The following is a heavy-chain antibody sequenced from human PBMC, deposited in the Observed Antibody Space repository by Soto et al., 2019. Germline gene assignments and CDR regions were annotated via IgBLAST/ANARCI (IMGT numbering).Heavy chain of an antibody. V-gene: IGHV4-30-2*01. CDR3: ARWGGCSSNSSYDEFDP. CDR1: GGSISSGGYS. J-gene: IGHJ5*02. D-gene: IGHD2-2*01. Sequence: QLPLQESGSGVVKLSQTLSLTCAISGGSISSGGYSWSWIRQPPGKGLEWLGYIYHSGSTYYNPSLKLRVPISVDMSKHQCSLTMCFVTAAATAADYCARWGGCSSNSSYDEFDPWGQGTLVTVSS. CDR2: IYHSGST.